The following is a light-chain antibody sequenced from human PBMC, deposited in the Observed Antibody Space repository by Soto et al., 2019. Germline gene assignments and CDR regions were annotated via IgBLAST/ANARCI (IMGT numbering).Light chain of an antibody. V-gene: IGKV2-28*01. CDR2: LGS. J-gene: IGKJ1*01. Sequence: DIVMTQSPLSLPVTPGEPASISCRSSQSLLHSNGYNYLDWYLQKPGQSPQLLIYLGSNRASGVPDRFSGRGSGTDFTLKISRVEDEDVGVYYCMPALETTRTFGQGTKVEIK. CDR3: MPALETTRT. CDR1: QSLLHSNGYNY.